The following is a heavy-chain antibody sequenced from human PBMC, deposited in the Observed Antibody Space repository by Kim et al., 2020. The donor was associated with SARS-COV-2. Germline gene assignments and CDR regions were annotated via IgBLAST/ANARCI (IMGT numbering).Heavy chain of an antibody. CDR3: ASGPPAGGYVGYFDY. J-gene: IGHJ4*02. V-gene: IGHV1-2*02. Sequence: ASVKVSCKASGYTFTGYYMHWVRQAPGQGLEWMGWINPNSGGTNYAQKFQGRVTMTRDTSISTAYMELSRLRSDDTAVYYCASGPPAGGYVGYFDYWGQGTLVPVSS. CDR2: INPNSGGT. CDR1: GYTFTGYY. D-gene: IGHD5-12*01.